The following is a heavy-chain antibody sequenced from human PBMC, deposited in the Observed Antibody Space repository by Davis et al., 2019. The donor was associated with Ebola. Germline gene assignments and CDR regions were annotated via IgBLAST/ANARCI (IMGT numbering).Heavy chain of an antibody. J-gene: IGHJ4*02. D-gene: IGHD3-22*01. CDR1: GFTFDDYG. Sequence: PGGSLRLSCAASGFTFDDYGMSWVRQAPGKGLEWVSGINWNGGSTGYADSVKGRFTISRDNAKNSLYLQMNSLRAEDTALYHCARGPLSYYYDSSGFDYWGQGTLVTVSS. V-gene: IGHV3-20*01. CDR3: ARGPLSYYYDSSGFDY. CDR2: INWNGGST.